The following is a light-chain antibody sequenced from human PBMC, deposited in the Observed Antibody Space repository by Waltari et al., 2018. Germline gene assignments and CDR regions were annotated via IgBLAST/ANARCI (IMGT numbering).Light chain of an antibody. CDR1: FSNLGAGYN. Sequence: TWSFSNLGAGYNVHWYQQVPGTAPKLLIYGNTNRLPGVPDRFSGSKSGTSASLAITGLQSEDEADYYCQSYDSSLSGPYVFGSGTKVTVL. V-gene: IGLV1-40*01. J-gene: IGLJ1*01. CDR3: QSYDSSLSGPYV. CDR2: GNT.